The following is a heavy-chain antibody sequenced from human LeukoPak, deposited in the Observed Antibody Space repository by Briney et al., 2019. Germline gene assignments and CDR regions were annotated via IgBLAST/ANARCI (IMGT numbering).Heavy chain of an antibody. J-gene: IGHJ5*02. V-gene: IGHV3-23*05. D-gene: IGHD3-22*01. Sequence: GGSLRLSCAASGFTFSSYWMSWIRQAPGKGLEWVSAIPIIGSKTYHSDAVGGRFTISRDNSKNTLYLQMNSLRVEDTAIYYCVRDNYDNTGALAWFDPWGQGTLVTVSS. CDR3: VRDNYDNTGALAWFDP. CDR1: GFTFSSYW. CDR2: IPIIGSKT.